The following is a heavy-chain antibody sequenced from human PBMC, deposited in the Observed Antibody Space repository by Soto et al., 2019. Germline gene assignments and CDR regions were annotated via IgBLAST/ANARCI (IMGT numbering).Heavy chain of an antibody. J-gene: IGHJ5*02. CDR2: ISSSSSYK. V-gene: IGHV3-21*01. Sequence: EVQLVESGGGLVKPGGSLRLSCAASGFTFSSYSMNWVRQAPGKGLEWVSTISSSSSYKYYADSVKGRFTISRDKAKNSLYLQINTLRAEDTAVYYCARSAEGSGKDPWCQGSLVTVSS. CDR3: ARSAEGSGKDP. D-gene: IGHD3-10*01. CDR1: GFTFSSYS.